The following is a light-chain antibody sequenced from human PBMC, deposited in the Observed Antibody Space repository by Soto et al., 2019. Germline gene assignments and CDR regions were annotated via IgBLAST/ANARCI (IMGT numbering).Light chain of an antibody. Sequence: EVVLTQSPATLSLSPGERGTLSCRASQSVSSYLDWYQQKPGQAPRLLIYDASNRATGTPDRFSAIVYGTAGTLNISSLEAEDGEVYDGQQRSHWPWTFGQGTKVDIK. CDR1: QSVSSY. CDR2: DAS. CDR3: QQRSHWPWT. J-gene: IGKJ1*01. V-gene: IGKV3-11*01.